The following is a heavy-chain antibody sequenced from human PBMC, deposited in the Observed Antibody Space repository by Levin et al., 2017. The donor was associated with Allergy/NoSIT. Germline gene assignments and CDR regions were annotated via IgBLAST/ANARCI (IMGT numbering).Heavy chain of an antibody. CDR2: ISSSSSYT. D-gene: IGHD3-10*01. V-gene: IGHV3-11*05. Sequence: GGSLRLSCAASGFTFSDYYMSWIRQAPGKGLEWVSYISSSSSYTNYADSVKGRFTISRDNAKNSLYLQMNSLRAEDTAVYYCARDLHGSGLGDAFDIWGQGTMVTVSS. CDR3: ARDLHGSGLGDAFDI. J-gene: IGHJ3*02. CDR1: GFTFSDYY.